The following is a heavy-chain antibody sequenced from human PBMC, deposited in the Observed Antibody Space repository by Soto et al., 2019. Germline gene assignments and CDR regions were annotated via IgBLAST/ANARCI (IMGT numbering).Heavy chain of an antibody. Sequence: QVQLVQSGAEVKKPGSSVRVSCTAPGTIFGSYTISWVRQAPGQGLEWMGRIIPILGETSSAKKFQDRVTLTADKSTNTAYMELNSLRLEDTAVYYCARGLGGRMDDWGQGTTVTVSS. CDR1: GTIFGSYT. J-gene: IGHJ6*02. D-gene: IGHD3-16*01. CDR2: IIPILGET. CDR3: ARGLGGRMDD. V-gene: IGHV1-69*08.